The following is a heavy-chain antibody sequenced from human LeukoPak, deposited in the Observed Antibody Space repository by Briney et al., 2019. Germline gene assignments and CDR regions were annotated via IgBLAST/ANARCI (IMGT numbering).Heavy chain of an antibody. V-gene: IGHV1-8*01. J-gene: IGHJ6*03. Sequence: ASVKVSCKASGYTFTSYDISWVRQATGQGLEWMGWMNPNSGNTGYAQKFQGRVTMTRSTSISTAYMELSSLRSEDTAVYYCARSSSSSWYGYMDVWGKGTTVTVSS. D-gene: IGHD6-13*01. CDR1: GYTFTSYD. CDR2: MNPNSGNT. CDR3: ARSSSSSWYGYMDV.